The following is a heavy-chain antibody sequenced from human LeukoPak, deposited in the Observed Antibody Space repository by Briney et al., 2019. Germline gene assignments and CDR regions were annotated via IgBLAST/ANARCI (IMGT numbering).Heavy chain of an antibody. CDR1: GYSFTTYW. V-gene: IGHV5-51*01. J-gene: IGHJ3*02. D-gene: IGHD3-9*01. Sequence: GESLKISCKGSGYSFTTYWIGWVRQMPGKGLEWMGIIYPGDSDTRYSPSFQGQVTISADKSINTAYLQWRSLKASDTAMYYCARRDNILTGNAFDIWGQGTTVTVSS. CDR2: IYPGDSDT. CDR3: ARRDNILTGNAFDI.